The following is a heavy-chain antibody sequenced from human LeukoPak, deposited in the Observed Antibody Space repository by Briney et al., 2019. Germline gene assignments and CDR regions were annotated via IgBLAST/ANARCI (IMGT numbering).Heavy chain of an antibody. J-gene: IGHJ4*02. CDR2: IYTSGST. V-gene: IGHV4-61*02. D-gene: IGHD4-17*01. CDR1: GGSISSGSYY. Sequence: SETLSLTCTVSGGSISSGSYYWSWIRQPAGKGLEWIGRIYTSGSTNYNPSLKSRVTISVDTSKNQFSLKLSSVTAADTAVYYCARKVTVTLELDYWGQGTLVTVSS. CDR3: ARKVTVTLELDY.